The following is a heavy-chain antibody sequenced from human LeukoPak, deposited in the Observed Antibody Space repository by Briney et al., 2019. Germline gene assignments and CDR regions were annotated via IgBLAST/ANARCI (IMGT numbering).Heavy chain of an antibody. CDR3: ARGTYYYDSSGYYEYYFDY. J-gene: IGHJ4*02. CDR2: INPSGGST. D-gene: IGHD3-22*01. Sequence: ASVKVSCKASGYTFTSYYMHWVRQAPGQGLEWMGIINPSGGSTSYAQKFQGRVTMTRDTSTSTVYMELGSLRSEDTAVYYCARGTYYYDSSGYYEYYFDYWGQGTLVTVSS. V-gene: IGHV1-46*01. CDR1: GYTFTSYY.